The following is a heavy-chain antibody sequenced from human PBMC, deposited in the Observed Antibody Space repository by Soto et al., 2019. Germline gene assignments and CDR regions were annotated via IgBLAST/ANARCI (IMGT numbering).Heavy chain of an antibody. Sequence: QVQLVQSGAEVKKPGSSVKVSCTASGGTFSDYAFSWVRQAPGQGLEWLGGIMPIFGAPDYAQKFQGRVTITADESTRTAYMEMRSLRSEDTAVYYCASWFKEGGIGNYYYGMDVWGQGTTVTVSS. CDR1: GGTFSDYA. J-gene: IGHJ6*02. D-gene: IGHD2-15*01. CDR2: IMPIFGAP. V-gene: IGHV1-69*12. CDR3: ASWFKEGGIGNYYYGMDV.